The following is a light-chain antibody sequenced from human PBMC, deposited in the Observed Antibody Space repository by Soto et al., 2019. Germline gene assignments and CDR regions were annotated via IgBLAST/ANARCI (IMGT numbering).Light chain of an antibody. CDR2: AVT. J-gene: IGLJ1*01. CDR3: CSYAGSYTDV. V-gene: IGLV2-11*01. CDR1: SRDVGNYNY. Sequence: QSALTQPRSVSGAPGQTVTISCTGTSRDVGNYNYVSWYQHPPGEAPNLLIYAVTKRPAGVPDRFSASKAGNTASLTISGLPAEDEADYCCCSYAGSYTDVFATGTKVTVL.